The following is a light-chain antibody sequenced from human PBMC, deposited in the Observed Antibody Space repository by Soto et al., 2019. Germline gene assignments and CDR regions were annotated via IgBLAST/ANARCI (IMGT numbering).Light chain of an antibody. J-gene: IGKJ2*01. CDR2: DAS. Sequence: EIVLTQSPPTLSLSPGERASLSCRASERVDVYLAWYQQKPGQAPRLLIYDASNRATGIPVRFSGSGSGTDFTLTISSLEPEDFAVYYCQQRNAWPVTFGQGTKLEIK. CDR1: ERVDVY. V-gene: IGKV3-11*01. CDR3: QQRNAWPVT.